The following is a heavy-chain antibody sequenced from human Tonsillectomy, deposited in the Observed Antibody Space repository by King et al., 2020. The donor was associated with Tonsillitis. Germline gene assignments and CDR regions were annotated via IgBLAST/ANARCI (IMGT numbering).Heavy chain of an antibody. V-gene: IGHV3-33*01. CDR2: IWFDGSNK. J-gene: IGHJ4*02. CDR3: ARTRYCSSVKCYRDFDY. Sequence: VQLVESGGGVVQPGRSLRLSCAASGFTFSRYGMHWVRQAPGKGLEWVALIWFDGSNKYYEDSVKGRFTISRDNSKNTLYLQMHSLSAEDTAVDYCARTRYCSSVKCYRDFDYWGQGALVTVSS. D-gene: IGHD2-2*01. CDR1: GFTFSRYG.